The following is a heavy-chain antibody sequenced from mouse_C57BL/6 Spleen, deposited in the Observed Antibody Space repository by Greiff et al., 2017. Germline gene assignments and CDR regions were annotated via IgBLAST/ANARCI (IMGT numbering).Heavy chain of an antibody. CDR3: ARTDYGSSTRYFDV. V-gene: IGHV1-64*01. Sequence: VQLQQPGAELVKPGASVKLSCKASGYTFTSYWMHWVKQRPGQGLEWIGMLHPNSGSTNYNEKFKSKATLTVDKSSSTAYMQLSSLTSEASAVYYCARTDYGSSTRYFDVGSTGTTVTVSS. J-gene: IGHJ1*03. CDR2: LHPNSGST. D-gene: IGHD1-1*01. CDR1: GYTFTSYW.